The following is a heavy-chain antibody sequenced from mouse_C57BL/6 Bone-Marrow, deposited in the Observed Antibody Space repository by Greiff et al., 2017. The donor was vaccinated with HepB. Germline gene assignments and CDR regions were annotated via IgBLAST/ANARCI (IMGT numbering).Heavy chain of an antibody. CDR2: ISDGGSYT. D-gene: IGHD3-1*01. V-gene: IGHV5-4*03. J-gene: IGHJ4*01. Sequence: EVKLEESGGGLVKPGGSLKLSCAASGFTFSSYAMSWVRQTPEKRLEWVATISDGGSYTYYPDNVKGRFTISRDNAKNNLYLQMSHLKSEDTAMYYCARGRGLRYYAMDYWGQGTSVTVSS. CDR3: ARGRGLRYYAMDY. CDR1: GFTFSSYA.